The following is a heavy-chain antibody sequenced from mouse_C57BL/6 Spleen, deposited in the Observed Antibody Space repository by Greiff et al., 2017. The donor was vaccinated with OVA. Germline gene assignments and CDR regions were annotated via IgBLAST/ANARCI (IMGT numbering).Heavy chain of an antibody. CDR1: GYTFTDYE. CDR3: TILLRAWFAY. Sequence: VQLQQSGAELVRPGASVTLSCKASGYTFTDYEMHWVKQTPVHGLEWIGAIDPETGGTAYNQKFKGKAILTADKSSSTAYMELRSLTSEDSAVYYCTILLRAWFAYWGQGTLVTVSA. CDR2: IDPETGGT. V-gene: IGHV1-15*01. D-gene: IGHD1-1*01. J-gene: IGHJ3*01.